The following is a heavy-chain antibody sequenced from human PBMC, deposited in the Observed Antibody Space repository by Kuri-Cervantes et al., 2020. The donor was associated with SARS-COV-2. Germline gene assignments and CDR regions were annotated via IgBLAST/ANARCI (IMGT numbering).Heavy chain of an antibody. CDR3: ASWRNFDYGDYANYYYYGMDV. CDR1: GFTFSSYS. V-gene: IGHV3-48*02. D-gene: IGHD4-17*01. Sequence: GESLKISCASSGFTFSSYSMNWVRQAPGKGLEWVSYISSSSSTIYYADSVKGRFTISRDNAKNSLYLQMNSLRDEDAAAYYCASWRNFDYGDYANYYYYGMDVWGQGTTVTVSS. J-gene: IGHJ6*02. CDR2: ISSSSSTI.